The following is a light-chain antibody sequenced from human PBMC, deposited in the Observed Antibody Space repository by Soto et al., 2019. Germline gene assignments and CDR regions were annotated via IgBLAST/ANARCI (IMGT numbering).Light chain of an antibody. J-gene: IGKJ1*01. CDR1: QSVSSY. V-gene: IGKV3-11*01. CDR2: AAS. Sequence: EIVLTQSPATLSLSPGERATLSCRASQSVSSYLAWYQQKPGQAPRLLIYAASNRATGIPARFSGSGSGTDFTLTISSLEPDDFATYYCQQYNSYPRTFGQGTKVDI. CDR3: QQYNSYPRT.